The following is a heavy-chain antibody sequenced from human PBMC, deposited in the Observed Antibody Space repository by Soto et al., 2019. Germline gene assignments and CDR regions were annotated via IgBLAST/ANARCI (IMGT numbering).Heavy chain of an antibody. CDR3: AAEGTVTTGMDV. D-gene: IGHD4-17*01. J-gene: IGHJ6*02. V-gene: IGHV3-66*01. CDR2: IYSGGST. Sequence: GGSLRLSCTASGGHVISNYMSWVRQAPGKGLEWVSVIYSGGSTYYADSVKGRFTISRDNSKNTLYLQMNSLRSEDTAVYYCAAEGTVTTGMDVWGQGTTVTVSS. CDR1: GGHVISNY.